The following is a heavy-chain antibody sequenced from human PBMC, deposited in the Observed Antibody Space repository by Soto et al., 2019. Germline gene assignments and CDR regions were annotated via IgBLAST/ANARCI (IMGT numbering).Heavy chain of an antibody. J-gene: IGHJ6*02. CDR2: IIPIFGTA. Sequence: SVKVSCKASGGTFSSYAISWVRQAPGQELEWMGGIIPIFGTANYAHKFQGRVTITADESTNTAYMDMNSLRAEDTAVYYCAEWCYSSFSLKYCSLGRYYCGMDVWGQGTMVTVSS. CDR1: GGTFSSYA. V-gene: IGHV1-69*13. D-gene: IGHD6-6*01. CDR3: AEWCYSSFSLKYCSLGRYYCGMDV.